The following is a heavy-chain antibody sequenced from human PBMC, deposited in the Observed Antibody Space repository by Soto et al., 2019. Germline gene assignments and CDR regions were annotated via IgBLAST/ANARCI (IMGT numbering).Heavy chain of an antibody. J-gene: IGHJ6*03. CDR1: GGSISSGGYY. V-gene: IGHV4-31*03. Sequence: QVQLQESGPGLVKPSQTLSLTCTVSGGSISSGGYYWSWIRQHPGKGLEWIGYIYYSGSTYYNPSLKRRVTISVDTSKNQFSLKLSSVTAADTAVYYCARDRRYCSSTSCYEDYYYYMDVWGKGTTVTVSS. CDR2: IYYSGST. D-gene: IGHD2-2*01. CDR3: ARDRRYCSSTSCYEDYYYYMDV.